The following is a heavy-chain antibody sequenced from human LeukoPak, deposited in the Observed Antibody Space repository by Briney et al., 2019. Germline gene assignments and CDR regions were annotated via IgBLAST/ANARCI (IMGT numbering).Heavy chain of an antibody. D-gene: IGHD2-2*01. CDR1: GYTFTGYY. J-gene: IGHJ6*02. CDR3: ARDDIVVVPAANYYGMDV. Sequence: GASVKVSCKASGYTFTGYYMHWVRQAPGQGLEWMGWINPNSGGTNYAQKLQGRVTMTTDTSTSTAYMELRSLRSDDTAVYYCARDDIVVVPAANYYGMDVWGQGTTVTVSS. CDR2: INPNSGGT. V-gene: IGHV1-2*02.